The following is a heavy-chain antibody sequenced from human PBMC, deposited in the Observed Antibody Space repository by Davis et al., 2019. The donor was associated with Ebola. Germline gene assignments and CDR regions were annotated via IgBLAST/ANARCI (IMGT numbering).Heavy chain of an antibody. D-gene: IGHD3-10*01. CDR1: GYTFTGYY. CDR2: INPNSGGT. CDR3: ARGITMVRGENWFDP. J-gene: IGHJ5*02. Sequence: AASVKVSCKASGYTFTGYYMHWVRQAPGQGLEWMGWINPNSGGTNYAQKFQGWVTMTRDTSISTAYMELSRLRSDDTAVYYCARGITMVRGENWFDPWGQGTLVTVSS. V-gene: IGHV1-2*04.